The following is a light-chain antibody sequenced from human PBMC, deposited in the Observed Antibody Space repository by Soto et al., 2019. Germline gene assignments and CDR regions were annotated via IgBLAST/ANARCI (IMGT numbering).Light chain of an antibody. CDR1: QSISSW. V-gene: IGKV1-5*03. J-gene: IGKJ1*01. CDR3: QHSRA. CDR2: KAS. Sequence: DIQMTQSPSTLSASVGDRVTITCRASQSISSWLAWYQQKPGKAPKLLIYKASSLESGVPSRFSGSGSGTKFTLTISSLQPDDFATYYCQHSRAFGQGTKVDIK.